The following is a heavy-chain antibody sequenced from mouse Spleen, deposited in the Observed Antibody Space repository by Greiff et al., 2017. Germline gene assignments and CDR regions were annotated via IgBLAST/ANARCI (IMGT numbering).Heavy chain of an antibody. V-gene: IGHV2-6-1*01. J-gene: IGHJ4*01. D-gene: IGHD1-1*01. CDR1: GFSLTSYG. CDR3: ARQYYGRDYYAMDY. CDR2: IWSDGST. Sequence: VQRVESGPGLVAPSQSLSITCTISGFSLTSYGVHWVRQPPGKGLEWLVVIWSDGSTTYNSALKSRLSISKDNSKSQVFLKMNSLQTDDTAMYYCARQYYGRDYYAMDYWGQGTSVTVSS.